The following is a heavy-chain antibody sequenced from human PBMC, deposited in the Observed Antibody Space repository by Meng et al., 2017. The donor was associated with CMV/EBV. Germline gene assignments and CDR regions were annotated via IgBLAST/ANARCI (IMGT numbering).Heavy chain of an antibody. CDR3: ARGVGATGKADY. CDR2: INHSGST. CDR1: GGALSGYK. D-gene: IGHD1-26*01. J-gene: IGHJ4*02. Sequence: QWQQQKWGAELLKPSETLSLTCAVYGGALSGYKWSWIRQPPGKGLEWIGEINHSGSTNYNPSLKSRVTISVDTSKNQFSLKLSSVTAADTAVYYCARGVGATGKADYWGQGTLVTVSS. V-gene: IGHV4-34*01.